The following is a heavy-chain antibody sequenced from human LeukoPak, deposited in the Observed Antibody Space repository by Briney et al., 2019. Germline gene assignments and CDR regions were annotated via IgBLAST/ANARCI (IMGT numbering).Heavy chain of an antibody. Sequence: PSETLSLTCTVSGGSISSTTYYWGWIRQPPGKGLEWIGSIYYSGSTYYNPSLKSRVTISVDTSTNPFSLNVTSVTAADTALYYCARHGSLGSGWLYWGQGTLVTVSS. V-gene: IGHV4-39*01. CDR1: GGSISSTTYY. CDR2: IYYSGST. CDR3: ARHGSLGSGWLY. J-gene: IGHJ4*02. D-gene: IGHD6-19*01.